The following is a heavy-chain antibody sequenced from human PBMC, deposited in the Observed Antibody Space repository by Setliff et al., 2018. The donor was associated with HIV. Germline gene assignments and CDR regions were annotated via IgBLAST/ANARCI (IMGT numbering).Heavy chain of an antibody. CDR3: ARARVDTAMVTHYYYYMDV. CDR1: GGTFSVYL. V-gene: IGHV1-2*02. D-gene: IGHD5-18*01. J-gene: IGHJ6*03. Sequence: ASVKVSCKASGGTFSVYLMHWVRQAPGQGLEWMGWINPNSGDTKYAQEFQGRVTMTRDTSISTAYMELSRLRSDDTAVYYCARARVDTAMVTHYYYYMDVWGKGTTVTVSS. CDR2: INPNSGDT.